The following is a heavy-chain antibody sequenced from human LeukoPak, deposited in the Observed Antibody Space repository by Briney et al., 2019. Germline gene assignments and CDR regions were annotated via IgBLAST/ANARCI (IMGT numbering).Heavy chain of an antibody. V-gene: IGHV3-30-3*01. D-gene: IGHD3-9*01. CDR2: ISYDGSNK. J-gene: IGHJ6*02. CDR3: ARATAPDYDILTGYSPLYYYYGMDV. Sequence: GGSLRLSCAASGFTFSSYAMHWVRQAPGKGLEWVAVISYDGSNKYYADSVKGRFTISRDNSKSTLYLQMNSLRAEDTAVYYCARATAPDYDILTGYSPLYYYYGMDVWGQGTTVTVSS. CDR1: GFTFSSYA.